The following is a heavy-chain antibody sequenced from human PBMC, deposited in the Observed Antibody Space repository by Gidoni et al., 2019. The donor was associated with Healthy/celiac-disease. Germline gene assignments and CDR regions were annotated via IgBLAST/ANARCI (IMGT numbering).Heavy chain of an antibody. J-gene: IGHJ4*02. V-gene: IGHV1-58*01. CDR1: GFTFTSSA. CDR3: AAPKYYYDSSGYYPLDY. D-gene: IGHD3-22*01. CDR2: IVVGSGNT. Sequence: QMQLVQSGPEVKKPGTSVKVSCTASGFTFTSSAVQWVRQARGQRLEWIGWIVVGSGNTNYAQKFQERVTITRDMSTSTAYMELSSLRSEDTAVYYCAAPKYYYDSSGYYPLDYWGQGTLVTVSS.